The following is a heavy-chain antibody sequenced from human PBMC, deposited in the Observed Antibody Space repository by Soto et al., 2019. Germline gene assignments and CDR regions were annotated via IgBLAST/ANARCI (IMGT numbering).Heavy chain of an antibody. CDR1: GFTFSSSA. J-gene: IGHJ4*02. CDR2: ISGSGGST. CDR3: ARSGYYYPLDFDH. V-gene: IGHV3-23*01. Sequence: GGSLRLSCAASGFTFSSSAMSWVRQAPGKGLEWVSAISGSGGSTYYADTVKGRFTVSRDNSKNTLYLQMNSLRAEDTAVYYCARSGYYYPLDFDHGGQGNLVTVSS. D-gene: IGHD3-22*01.